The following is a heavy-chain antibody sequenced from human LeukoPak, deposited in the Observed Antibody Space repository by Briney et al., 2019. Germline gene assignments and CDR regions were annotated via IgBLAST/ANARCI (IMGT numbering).Heavy chain of an antibody. D-gene: IGHD3-9*01. CDR1: GSTFSSFG. Sequence: GGSLRLSCAASGSTFSSFGMSWVRQAPGKGLEWVSAISGSGVSTYYADSVKGRFTISRDNSKNSLYLQMNSLRAEDTAVYYCAKCILTGYYKGYMDVWGKGTTVTISS. V-gene: IGHV3-23*01. CDR3: AKCILTGYYKGYMDV. CDR2: ISGSGVST. J-gene: IGHJ6*03.